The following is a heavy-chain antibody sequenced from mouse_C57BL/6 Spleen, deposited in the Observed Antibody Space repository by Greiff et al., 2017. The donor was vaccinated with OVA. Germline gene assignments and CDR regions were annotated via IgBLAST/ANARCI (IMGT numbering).Heavy chain of an antibody. V-gene: IGHV1-58*01. CDR1: GYTFTSYG. CDR3: ARGMVTTEYYCDY. Sequence: VQLKESGAELVRPGSSVKMSCKTSGYTFTSYGINWVKQRPGQGLEWIGYIYIGNGYTEYNEKFKGKATLTSDTSSSTAYMQLSSLTSEDSAIYFCARGMVTTEYYCDYWGQGTTLTVSS. CDR2: IYIGNGYT. D-gene: IGHD2-2*01. J-gene: IGHJ2*01.